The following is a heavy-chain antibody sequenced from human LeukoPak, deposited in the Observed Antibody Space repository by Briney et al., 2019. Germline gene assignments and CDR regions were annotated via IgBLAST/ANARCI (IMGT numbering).Heavy chain of an antibody. CDR3: ATNYDILTGYLWGDAFDI. J-gene: IGHJ3*02. CDR2: TYYRSKWYN. CDR1: GDSVSSNSAA. Sequence: SQTLSLTCAISGDSVSSNSAAWNWIRQSPSRGLEWLGRTYYRSKWYNDYAVSVKSRITINPDTSKNQFSLQLNSVTPEDTAVYYCATNYDILTGYLWGDAFDIWGQGTMVTVSS. D-gene: IGHD3-9*01. V-gene: IGHV6-1*01.